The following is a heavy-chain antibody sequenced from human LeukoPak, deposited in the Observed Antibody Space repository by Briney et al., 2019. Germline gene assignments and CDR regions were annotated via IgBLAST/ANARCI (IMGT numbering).Heavy chain of an antibody. J-gene: IGHJ3*02. CDR3: ARHAEMATLEDAFDI. CDR1: GYSFTSNW. CDR2: IYPGDSDT. D-gene: IGHD5-24*01. V-gene: IGHV5-51*01. Sequence: GESLKISCKGSGYSFTSNWIGWVRQMPGKGLEWMGIIYPGDSDTRYSPSFQGQVTISADKSISTAYLQWSSLKASDTAMYYCARHAEMATLEDAFDIWGQGTMVTVSS.